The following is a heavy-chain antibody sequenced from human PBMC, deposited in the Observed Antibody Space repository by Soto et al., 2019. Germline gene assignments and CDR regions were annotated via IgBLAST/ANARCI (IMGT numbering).Heavy chain of an antibody. V-gene: IGHV3-23*01. D-gene: IGHD7-27*01. Sequence: GGSLRLSCAASGFTFSSYAMGWVRQAPGKGLEWVSAISGSGGSTYYADSVKGRFTISRDNSKNTLYLQMNSLRAEDTAVYYCAKDRVAGHLTGYYFDYWGQGTLVTVSS. CDR1: GFTFSSYA. CDR2: ISGSGGST. CDR3: AKDRVAGHLTGYYFDY. J-gene: IGHJ4*02.